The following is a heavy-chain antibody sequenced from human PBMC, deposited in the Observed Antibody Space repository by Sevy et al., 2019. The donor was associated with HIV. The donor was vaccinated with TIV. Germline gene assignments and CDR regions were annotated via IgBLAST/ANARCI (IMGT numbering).Heavy chain of an antibody. CDR3: ARDAGIYGPPWWFDP. CDR1: GYTFRHYW. J-gene: IGHJ5*02. Sequence: ASVKVSCQASGYTFRHYWIHWMRQAPGQGPEWMGWINPNNGDTLYAQTFQGRVTMTRDISISVAYMELNWLSSDDTAVYYCARDAGIYGPPWWFDPWGQGTLVTVSS. D-gene: IGHD3-10*01. V-gene: IGHV1-2*02. CDR2: INPNNGDT.